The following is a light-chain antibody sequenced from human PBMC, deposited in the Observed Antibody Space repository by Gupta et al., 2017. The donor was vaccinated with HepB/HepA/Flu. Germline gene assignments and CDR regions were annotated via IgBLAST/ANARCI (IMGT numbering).Light chain of an antibody. CDR2: WAS. Sequence: DIVMTQSPDSLAVSLGERASVNCKSSQSVFYNSNNYLAWYQHKPGQPPKLLLYWASTRESGVPDRFSGRGSGTDFTLSISSRQAEDVAVYYCHQEFTTPYTFGHGTKVDIK. V-gene: IGKV4-1*01. CDR1: QSVFYNSNNY. J-gene: IGKJ3*01. CDR3: HQEFTTPYT.